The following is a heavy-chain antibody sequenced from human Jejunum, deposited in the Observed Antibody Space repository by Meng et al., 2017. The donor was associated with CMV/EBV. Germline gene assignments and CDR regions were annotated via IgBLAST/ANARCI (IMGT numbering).Heavy chain of an antibody. CDR3: ATADEYAIKY. D-gene: IGHD5-12*01. V-gene: IGHV4-34*01. Sequence: HVQRHEWGAGLLKPSETLSLTCTLSGGSFSAYTWSWIRQAPGKGLEWIAEIDHLRRTNFNPSLKSRVSISRDTSRDQFSLRLNSVTAADTAVYYCATADEYAIKYWGQGTLVTVSS. CDR1: GGSFSAYT. J-gene: IGHJ4*02. CDR2: IDHLRRT.